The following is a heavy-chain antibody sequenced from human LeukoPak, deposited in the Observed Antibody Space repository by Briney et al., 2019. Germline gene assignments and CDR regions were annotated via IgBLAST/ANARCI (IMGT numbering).Heavy chain of an antibody. D-gene: IGHD2-2*01. J-gene: IGHJ6*03. CDR3: ARDNSSNYMGTNYYYHMDV. CDR2: IIPIFGTA. Sequence: SVKVSCKASGGTFSRYVISWVRQAPGQGLEWMGGIIPIFGTANYAQKFQGRVTITADESTSTAYMELSRLRSEDTAVYYCARDNSSNYMGTNYYYHMDVWGKGTTVTVSS. V-gene: IGHV1-69*13. CDR1: GGTFSRYV.